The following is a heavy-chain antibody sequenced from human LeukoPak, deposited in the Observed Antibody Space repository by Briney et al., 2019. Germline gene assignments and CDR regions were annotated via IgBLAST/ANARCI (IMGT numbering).Heavy chain of an antibody. CDR3: ARGYDGSAYYPFNY. V-gene: IGHV4-59*01. Sequence: PSETLSLTCTVSGDSISNYYWSWIRQPPGKGLEWLGHISYIGSTNYNPSLKCRVTISVDTSKNQFSLMLSSVTAADTAVYYCARGYDGSAYYPFNYWGQGTLVTVSS. CDR2: ISYIGST. J-gene: IGHJ4*02. D-gene: IGHD3-22*01. CDR1: GDSISNYY.